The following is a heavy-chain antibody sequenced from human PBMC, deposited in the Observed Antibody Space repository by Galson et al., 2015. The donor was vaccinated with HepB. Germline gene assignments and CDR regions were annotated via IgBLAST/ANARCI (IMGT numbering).Heavy chain of an antibody. D-gene: IGHD3-10*01. V-gene: IGHV3-23*01. J-gene: IGHJ4*02. CDR1: GFTFSSYA. CDR2: ISGSGGST. Sequence: SLRLSCAASGFTFSSYAMSWVRQAPGKGLEWVSAISGSGGSTYYADSVKGRFTISRDNSKNTLYLQMNSLRAEDTAVYYCAKAHTLWFGELFYFDYWGQGTLVTVSS. CDR3: AKAHTLWFGELFYFDY.